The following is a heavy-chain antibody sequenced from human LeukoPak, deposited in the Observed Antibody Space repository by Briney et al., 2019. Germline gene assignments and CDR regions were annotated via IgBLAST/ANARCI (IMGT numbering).Heavy chain of an antibody. CDR3: ARVGYSYSINDWSRTRRGASPTKYCCEIDV. D-gene: IGHD5-18*01. Sequence: PETPSLTPAVYRESFSDYSSTWIRQPPRKGLEWVGEVYHSGGTNHATPLVSRVIMSVDSSKNQISLKVSSVAASDTAVDYCARVGYSYSINDWSRTRRGASPTKYCCEIDVWGKGITVTVS. CDR1: RESFSDYS. CDR2: VYHSGGT. J-gene: IGHJ6*03. V-gene: IGHV4-34*01.